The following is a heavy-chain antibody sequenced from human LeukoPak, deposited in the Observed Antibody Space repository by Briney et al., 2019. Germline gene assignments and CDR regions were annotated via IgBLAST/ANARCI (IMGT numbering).Heavy chain of an antibody. J-gene: IGHJ6*04. CDR3: AELGITMIGGV. CDR1: GFTFSDYY. D-gene: IGHD3-10*02. V-gene: IGHV3-11*04. CDR2: INSGGTAI. Sequence: PGGSLRLSCAAPGFTFSDYYMSWIRQAPGKGLEWVSYINSGGTAIYYADSVKGRFTISRDNAKSSLYLQMNSLRAEDTAVYYCAELGITMIGGVWGKGTTVTISS.